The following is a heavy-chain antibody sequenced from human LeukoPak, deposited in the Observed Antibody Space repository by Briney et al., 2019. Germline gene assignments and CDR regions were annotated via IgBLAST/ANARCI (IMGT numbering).Heavy chain of an antibody. J-gene: IGHJ6*02. CDR1: GFTFSSYA. V-gene: IGHV3-23*01. D-gene: IGHD6-13*01. CDR2: ISGSGGST. CDR3: AKAEIAAAGSYYYGMDV. Sequence: PGGSLRLSCAASGFTFSSYAMSWVRQAPGKGLEWVSAISGSGGSTYYADPVKGRFTISRDNSKNTLYLQMNSLRAEDTAVYYCAKAEIAAAGSYYYGMDVWGQGTTVTVSS.